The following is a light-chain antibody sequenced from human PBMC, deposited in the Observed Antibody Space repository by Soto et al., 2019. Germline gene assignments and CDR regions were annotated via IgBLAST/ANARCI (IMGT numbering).Light chain of an antibody. Sequence: ILMTQSPATLSVSPGERATLSFRASQSVSNNLAWYQQKPGQAPRLLIYDASTRATGIPATFSGSGSGTEFTLTISGLQTEEFAVYYCQQYNNWPPWTFGQGTNVEIK. V-gene: IGKV3-15*01. CDR1: QSVSNN. CDR2: DAS. J-gene: IGKJ1*01. CDR3: QQYNNWPPWT.